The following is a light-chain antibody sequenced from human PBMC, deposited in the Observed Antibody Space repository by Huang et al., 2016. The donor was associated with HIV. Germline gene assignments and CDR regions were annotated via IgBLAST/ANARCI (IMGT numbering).Light chain of an antibody. Sequence: DIVMTQSPLSLPVTPGEPASISCRSSQNLLHSNGYNYLDWYLQKPGQSPQILIYLGSNRASGVPDRFSGSGSGTDFTLKISRVEAEDVGVYYCMQALQTPRTFGQGTKLEI. CDR1: QNLLHSNGYNY. CDR2: LGS. J-gene: IGKJ2*01. V-gene: IGKV2-28*01. CDR3: MQALQTPRT.